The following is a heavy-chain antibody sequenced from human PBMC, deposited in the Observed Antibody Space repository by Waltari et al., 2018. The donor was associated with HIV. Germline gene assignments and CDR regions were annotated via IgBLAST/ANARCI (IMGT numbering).Heavy chain of an antibody. CDR2: IWYDGGNE. CDR1: GFMSYKFG. V-gene: IGHV3-33*01. J-gene: IGHJ4*03. Sequence: QVQLAGFGGGVVQPGGSLRASSVASGFMSYKFGMHWVRQKPGKGLEWVAAIWYDGGNEYYADSVKGRFTISRDNSKNTLYLQMNSLRAEDTAVYYCARDWTITATTRVDFWGPGTLVTVSS. D-gene: IGHD1-20*01. CDR3: ARDWTITATTRVDF.